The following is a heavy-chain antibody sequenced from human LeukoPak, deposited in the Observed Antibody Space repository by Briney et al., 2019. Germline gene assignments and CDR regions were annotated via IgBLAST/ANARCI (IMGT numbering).Heavy chain of an antibody. CDR1: GGTFSSYA. CDR2: IIPILGIA. D-gene: IGHD4-17*01. J-gene: IGHJ4*02. V-gene: IGHV1-69*04. Sequence: SVKVSCKASGGTFSSYAISWVRQAPGQGLEWMGRIIPILGIANYAQKFQGRVTITADKSTSTAYMELSSLRSEDTAMYYCAKYPNYGDYLNYFDYWGQGTLVTVSS. CDR3: AKYPNYGDYLNYFDY.